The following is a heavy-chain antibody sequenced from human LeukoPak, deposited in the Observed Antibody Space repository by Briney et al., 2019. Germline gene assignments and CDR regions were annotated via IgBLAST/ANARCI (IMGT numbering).Heavy chain of an antibody. CDR2: ITDSDTNT. D-gene: IGHD2-15*01. CDR3: AKVLFCSGDNCYSLDY. V-gene: IGHV3-23*01. CDR1: GFTFSSYA. Sequence: GGSLRLSCAASGFTFSSYAMSWVRQAPGKGLEWVLAITDSDTNTYYADSVRGRFTISRDNSKNTLYLQMNSLRAEDTAVYYCAKVLFCSGDNCYSLDYWGQGTLVTVSS. J-gene: IGHJ4*02.